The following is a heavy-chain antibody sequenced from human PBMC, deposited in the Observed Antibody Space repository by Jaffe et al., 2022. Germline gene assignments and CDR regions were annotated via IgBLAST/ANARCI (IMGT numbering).Heavy chain of an antibody. CDR1: GFTFSSYS. V-gene: IGHV3-21*01. J-gene: IGHJ6*03. Sequence: EVQLVESGGGLVKPGGSLRLSCAASGFTFSSYSMNWVRQAPGKGLEWVSSISSSSSYIYYADSVKGRFTISRDNAKNSLYLQMNSLRAEDTAVYYCAREPREYYDMNKVFVLNYYYYYYMDVWGKGTTVTVSS. CDR2: ISSSSSYI. CDR3: AREPREYYDMNKVFVLNYYYYYYMDV. D-gene: IGHD3-9*01.